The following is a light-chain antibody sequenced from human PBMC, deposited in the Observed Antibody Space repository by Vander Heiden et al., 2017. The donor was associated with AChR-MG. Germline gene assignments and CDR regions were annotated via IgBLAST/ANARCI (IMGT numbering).Light chain of an antibody. CDR1: PSVLYSTNNKNY. V-gene: IGKV4-1*01. Sequence: IVMTQSPDPPAVSPGDRATIHCKSSPSVLYSTNNKNYLSCYQQKPRQPPKLLIYWASTRESAVPDRFSGSGSGTAFTLPISSLQAEDVAVYYCQQYCSTSLWTFGQGTKVEIK. CDR2: WAS. CDR3: QQYCSTSLWT. J-gene: IGKJ1*01.